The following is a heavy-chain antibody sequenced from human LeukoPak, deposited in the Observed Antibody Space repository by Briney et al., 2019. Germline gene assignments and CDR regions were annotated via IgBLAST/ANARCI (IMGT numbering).Heavy chain of an antibody. D-gene: IGHD4-17*01. V-gene: IGHV6-1*01. J-gene: IGHJ6*03. CDR2: TYYKSKWYN. CDR3: ARGRVTTIANYYYYYIDV. CDR1: GDSVSSNSAA. Sequence: SQTLSLTCAISGDSVSSNSAAWTWIRQSPSRGLEWLGRTYYKSKWYNDYEVSVQSRITINPDTSKNQFSLQLNSATPEDTAVYYCARGRVTTIANYYYYYIDVWGKGTTVTVSS.